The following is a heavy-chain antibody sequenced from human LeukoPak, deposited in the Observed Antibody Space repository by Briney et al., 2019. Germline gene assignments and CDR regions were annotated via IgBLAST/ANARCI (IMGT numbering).Heavy chain of an antibody. D-gene: IGHD3-22*01. V-gene: IGHV1-24*01. CDR3: ATEYYYDSSGPPPGNAFDI. CDR1: GYTLTELS. CDR2: FDPEDGET. Sequence: ASVKVSCKVSGYTLTELSMHWVRQAPGKGLEWMGGFDPEDGETIYAQKFQGRVTMTEDTSTDTAYMELSSLRSEDSAVYYCATEYYYDSSGPPPGNAFDIWGQGTMVTVSS. J-gene: IGHJ3*02.